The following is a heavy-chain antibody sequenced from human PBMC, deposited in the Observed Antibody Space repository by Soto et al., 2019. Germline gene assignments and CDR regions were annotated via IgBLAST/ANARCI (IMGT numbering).Heavy chain of an antibody. CDR2: IYYSGST. J-gene: IGHJ6*03. V-gene: IGHV4-31*03. Sequence: SETLSLTCTVSGGSISSGGYYWSWIRQHPGKGLEWIGYIYYSGSTYYNTSLKSRVTISVDTSKNQFSLKLSSVTAADTAVYYCARIIAARPNYYYYYMDVWGKGTTVTVSS. D-gene: IGHD6-6*01. CDR1: GGSISSGGYY. CDR3: ARIIAARPNYYYYYMDV.